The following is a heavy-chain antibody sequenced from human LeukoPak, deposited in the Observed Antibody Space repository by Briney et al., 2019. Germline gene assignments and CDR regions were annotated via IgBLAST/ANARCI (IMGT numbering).Heavy chain of an antibody. J-gene: IGHJ4*02. CDR1: GYTFTSYY. Sequence: ASVKVSCKASGYTFTSYYMHWVRQAPGQGLEWMGIINPSGGSTSYAQKFQDRVTMTRDTSTSTVYMELSSLRSEDTAVYYCAVGGRQLVTLDYWGQGTLVTVSS. D-gene: IGHD6-13*01. V-gene: IGHV1-46*01. CDR2: INPSGGST. CDR3: AVGGRQLVTLDY.